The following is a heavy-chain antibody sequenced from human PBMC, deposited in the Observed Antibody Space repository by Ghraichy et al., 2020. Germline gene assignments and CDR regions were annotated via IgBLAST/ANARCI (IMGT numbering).Heavy chain of an antibody. CDR3: AKGEGGSGSYYLYYYYYMDV. CDR2: ISWDGGST. D-gene: IGHD3-10*01. CDR1: GFTFDDYT. Sequence: GESLNISCAASGFTFDDYTMHRVRQAPGKGLEWVSLISWDGGSTYYADSVKGRFTISRDNSKNSLYLQMNSLRTEDTALYYCAKGEGGSGSYYLYYYYYMDVWGKGTTVTVSS. V-gene: IGHV3-43*01. J-gene: IGHJ6*03.